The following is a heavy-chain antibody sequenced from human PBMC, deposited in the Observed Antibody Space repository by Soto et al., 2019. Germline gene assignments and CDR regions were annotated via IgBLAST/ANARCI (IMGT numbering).Heavy chain of an antibody. CDR3: ARGPIAVAGTLHYFDY. Sequence: QVQLVQSGAEVKKPGSSVKVSCKASGGTFSSYAISWVRQAPGQGLEWMGGISPIFGTANYAQKVQGRVTITADESTSKDYRELSSLSSEDTAVYYRARGPIAVAGTLHYFDYWGQGTPVTVSS. V-gene: IGHV1-69*01. D-gene: IGHD6-19*01. CDR2: ISPIFGTA. CDR1: GGTFSSYA. J-gene: IGHJ4*02.